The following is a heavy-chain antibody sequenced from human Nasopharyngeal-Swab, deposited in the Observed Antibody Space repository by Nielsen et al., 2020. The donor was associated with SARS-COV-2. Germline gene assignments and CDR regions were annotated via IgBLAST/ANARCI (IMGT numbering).Heavy chain of an antibody. Sequence: GESLKISCAASGFSFSIYWMHWIRQAPGKGLEWISDISSSGSITHYADSMKGRFTIFRDNAKKSLYLQMNSLRAEDTAVYYCARGVETIHHWGQGSLVTVSS. J-gene: IGHJ1*01. CDR2: ISSSGSIT. D-gene: IGHD5-24*01. CDR3: ARGVETIHH. CDR1: GFSFSIYW. V-gene: IGHV3-11*04.